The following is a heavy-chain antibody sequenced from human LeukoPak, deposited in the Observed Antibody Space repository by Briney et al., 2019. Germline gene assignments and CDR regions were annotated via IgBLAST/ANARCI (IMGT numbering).Heavy chain of an antibody. CDR2: INHSGST. CDR1: GYSISSGYY. D-gene: IGHD5-18*01. Sequence: SETLSLTCTVSGYSISSGYYWGWIRQSPGKGLEWIGEINHSGSTNYNPSLKSRVTISVDTSKNQFSLKLSSVTAADTAVYYCARIRGYSYGTFDYWGQGTLVTVSS. V-gene: IGHV4-38-2*02. J-gene: IGHJ4*02. CDR3: ARIRGYSYGTFDY.